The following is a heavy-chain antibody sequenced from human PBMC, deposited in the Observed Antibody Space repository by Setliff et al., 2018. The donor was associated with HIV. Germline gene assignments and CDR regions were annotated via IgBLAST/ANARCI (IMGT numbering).Heavy chain of an antibody. Sequence: SETLSLTCSVFRHSISNGYYWGWIRQPPGKGLEWIGSIYHSGSAYYNPSLESRVTILVDMSKNHFSLNLSSVTAADTAVYYCAISNFWSGYSTSPPDYFDYWGQGMLVTVSS. D-gene: IGHD3-3*01. CDR3: AISNFWSGYSTSPPDYFDY. J-gene: IGHJ4*02. CDR2: IYHSGSA. CDR1: RHSISNGYY. V-gene: IGHV4-38-2*01.